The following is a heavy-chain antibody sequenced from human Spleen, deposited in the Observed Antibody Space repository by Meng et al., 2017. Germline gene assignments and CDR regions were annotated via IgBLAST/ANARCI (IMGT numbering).Heavy chain of an antibody. CDR1: GYNFPDYY. J-gene: IGHJ4*02. V-gene: IGHV1-2*06. CDR2: INPKSGDT. CDR3: ARDEDISAAGKLFGDY. Sequence: QVQRVQVGGGVKKPGASRKGSCQASGYNFPDYYIPWVRRAPGQGLEWMGRINPKSGDTHYAQKFQARVTMTGDTSISTAYMELSGLRSDDTAMYYCARDEDISAAGKLFGDYWGQGTLVTVSS. D-gene: IGHD6-25*01.